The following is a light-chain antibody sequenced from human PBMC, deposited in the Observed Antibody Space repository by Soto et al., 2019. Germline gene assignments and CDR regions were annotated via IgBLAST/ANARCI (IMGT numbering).Light chain of an antibody. V-gene: IGKV2-28*01. CDR1: QSLLHSNGNTY. CDR3: MPALQDPFT. J-gene: IGKJ3*01. Sequence: DIVMTQSPLSLPVTPGEPASISCRSSQSLLHSNGNTYLDWYLQKPGQSPQLLIYLGSNRASGVPDRFSGSGSGTDFTLKISRVEAEDVGLYYCMPALQDPFTFGPGTKVEIQ. CDR2: LGS.